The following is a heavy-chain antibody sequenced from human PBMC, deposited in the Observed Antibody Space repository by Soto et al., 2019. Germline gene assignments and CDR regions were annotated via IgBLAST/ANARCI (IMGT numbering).Heavy chain of an antibody. V-gene: IGHV1-18*01. CDR1: GYTFTSYH. Sequence: QVQLVQSGAEVKKPGASVKVSCKTSGYTFTSYHISWVRQAPGQGLKWMGWISAYNTNTNYAPKFQGRVTMTTATLTHTAFMELRSLSSDDTAVYYCARDTAPADYWGQGTLVSFSS. D-gene: IGHD4-17*01. CDR2: ISAYNTNT. J-gene: IGHJ4*02. CDR3: ARDTAPADY.